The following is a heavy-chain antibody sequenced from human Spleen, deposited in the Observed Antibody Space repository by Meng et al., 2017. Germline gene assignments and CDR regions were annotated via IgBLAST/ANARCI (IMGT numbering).Heavy chain of an antibody. CDR2: ISSSGSTI. CDR3: ASRFPYGSGSP. V-gene: IGHV3-48*03. J-gene: IGHJ5*02. Sequence: GGSLRLSCAASGFTFSSYEMNWVRQAPGKGLEWVSYISSSGSTIYYADSVKGRFTISRDNAKNSLYLQMNSLRAEDTAVYYCASRFPYGSGSPWGQGTLVTASS. D-gene: IGHD3-10*01. CDR1: GFTFSSYE.